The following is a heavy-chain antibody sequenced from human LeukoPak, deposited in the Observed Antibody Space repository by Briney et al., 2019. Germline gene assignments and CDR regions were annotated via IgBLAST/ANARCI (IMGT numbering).Heavy chain of an antibody. Sequence: SETLSLTCTVSGGSISSYYWSWIRQPPGKGLEWIGYIYYSGSTNYNPSLKSRVTISVDTSKNQFSLKLSSVTAADTAVYYCARWRESYYYHFDYWGQGTLVTVSS. CDR1: GGSISSYY. V-gene: IGHV4-59*08. D-gene: IGHD3-22*01. J-gene: IGHJ4*02. CDR2: IYYSGST. CDR3: ARWRESYYYHFDY.